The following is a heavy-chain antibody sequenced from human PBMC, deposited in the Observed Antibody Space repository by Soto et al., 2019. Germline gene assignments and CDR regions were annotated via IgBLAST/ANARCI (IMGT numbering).Heavy chain of an antibody. CDR1: GFTFTTDA. J-gene: IGHJ4*02. CDR2: ISNDGRGK. D-gene: IGHD2-15*01. Sequence: PVGSLRLSCAASGFTFTTDAIHWVRQAPGKGLEWVAVISNDGRGKYYADSVKGRFTISRDNSKNTLYLQMNSLRSDDTAVYYCARDQCFGGGRSCYYFDFWGQGTLVTVSS. CDR3: ARDQCFGGGRSCYYFDF. V-gene: IGHV3-30*04.